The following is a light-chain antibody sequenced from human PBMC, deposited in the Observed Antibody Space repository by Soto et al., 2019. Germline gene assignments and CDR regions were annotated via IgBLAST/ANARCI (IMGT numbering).Light chain of an antibody. CDR3: QQFSRYPLT. Sequence: EIVLTQSPGTLSFSPGERATLSCGARQTVSNNYLAWYQQKPGQAPRLLIYDASSRATGIPDRFSGGGSGTDGTITISRLEPEDFAVYYCQQFSRYPLTFGGGTKVDI. V-gene: IGKV3-20*01. J-gene: IGKJ4*01. CDR2: DAS. CDR1: QTVSNNY.